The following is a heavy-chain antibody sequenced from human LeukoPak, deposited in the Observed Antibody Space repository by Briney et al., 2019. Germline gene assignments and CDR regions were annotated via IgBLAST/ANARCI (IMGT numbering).Heavy chain of an antibody. CDR3: ARDQGPNCSGGSCYSGEGQNWFDP. CDR2: IKQDGSEK. Sequence: GGSLRLSCAASGFTFSSYWMSWVRQAPGKGLEWVANIKQDGSEKYYVDSVKGRFTISRDNAKNSLYLQMNSLRAEDTAVYYCARDQGPNCSGGSCYSGEGQNWFDPWCQGTLVTVSS. CDR1: GFTFSSYW. J-gene: IGHJ5*02. V-gene: IGHV3-7*05. D-gene: IGHD2-15*01.